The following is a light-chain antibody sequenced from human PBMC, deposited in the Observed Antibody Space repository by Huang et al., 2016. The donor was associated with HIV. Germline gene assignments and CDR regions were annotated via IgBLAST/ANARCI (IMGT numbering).Light chain of an antibody. CDR1: QSVSSSY. V-gene: IGKV3-20*01. Sequence: EIVLTQSPGTLSLSPGERATLSCRASQSVSSSYLAWYQQKPGQAPRLLIYCVSSRATGIPDRFSGSGSGTDFTLTISRLEPEDFAVYYCQQYGSSPLTFGGGTKVEIK. CDR2: CVS. J-gene: IGKJ4*01. CDR3: QQYGSSPLT.